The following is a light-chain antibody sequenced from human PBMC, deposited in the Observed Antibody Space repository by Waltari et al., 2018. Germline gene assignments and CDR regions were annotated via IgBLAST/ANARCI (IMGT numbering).Light chain of an antibody. V-gene: IGLV2-14*03. Sequence: QSALTQPASMSGSPGQSITISCPGPSSDVGGYNYVPWYQQHPGKAPKLMIYDVSNRPSGVSNRFSGSKSGNTASLTISGLQAEDEADYYCSSYTSSSTRVFGGGTKLTVL. CDR3: SSYTSSSTRV. J-gene: IGLJ3*02. CDR2: DVS. CDR1: SSDVGGYNY.